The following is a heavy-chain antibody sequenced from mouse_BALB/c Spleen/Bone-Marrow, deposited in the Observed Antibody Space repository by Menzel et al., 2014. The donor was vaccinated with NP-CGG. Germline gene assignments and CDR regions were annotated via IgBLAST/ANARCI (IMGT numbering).Heavy chain of an antibody. D-gene: IGHD2-4*01. CDR1: GFNIKDTY. CDR3: AGYDYYQAWFAY. V-gene: IGHV14-3*02. J-gene: IGHJ3*01. Sequence: VQLKQSGAELVKPGASVKLSCTASGFNIKDTYMHWVKQRPEQGLEWIGRIDPANGNTKYDPKFRGKATITADTSSNTAYLQLSSLTSEDTAVYYCAGYDYYQAWFAYWGQGTLVTVSA. CDR2: IDPANGNT.